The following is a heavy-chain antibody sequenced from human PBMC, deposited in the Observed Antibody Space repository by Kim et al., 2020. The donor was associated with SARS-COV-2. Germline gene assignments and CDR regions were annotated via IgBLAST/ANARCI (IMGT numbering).Heavy chain of an antibody. V-gene: IGHV3-23*01. CDR3: AKEPQKSSWYYFDY. D-gene: IGHD6-13*01. J-gene: IGHJ4*02. Sequence: EDSVQGRFTISSDDSKTTFYLQMSSLRAEDTAVYYCAKEPQKSSWYYFDYWGQGALVTVSS.